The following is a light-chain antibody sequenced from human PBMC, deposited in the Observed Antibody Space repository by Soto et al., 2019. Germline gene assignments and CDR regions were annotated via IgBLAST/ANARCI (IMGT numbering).Light chain of an antibody. J-gene: IGLJ2*01. V-gene: IGLV1-47*02. CDR3: AAWDDRLTGPV. CDR1: SSNIGSNY. CDR2: SDN. Sequence: QPVLTQPPSASGTPGQRVTISCSGSSSNIGSNYVYWYQQFPGTAPKLLIYSDNQRPSGVPDRFSGSKSGTSASLAISGLRSEDEAHYYCAAWDDRLTGPVFGGGTKLTVL.